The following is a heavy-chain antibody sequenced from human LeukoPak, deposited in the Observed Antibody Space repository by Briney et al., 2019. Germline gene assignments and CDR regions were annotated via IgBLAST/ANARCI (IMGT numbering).Heavy chain of an antibody. CDR1: GFTFSSYW. CDR3: ARVLGSSGWYLSAH. Sequence: GGSLRLSCAASGFTFSSYWMNWARQAPGKGLEWVASINHNGNVNYYVDSVKGRFTISRDNAKNSLYLQMNSLRAEDTAVYYCARVLGSSGWYLSAHWGQGTLVTVSS. D-gene: IGHD6-19*01. J-gene: IGHJ4*02. V-gene: IGHV3-7*01. CDR2: INHNGNVN.